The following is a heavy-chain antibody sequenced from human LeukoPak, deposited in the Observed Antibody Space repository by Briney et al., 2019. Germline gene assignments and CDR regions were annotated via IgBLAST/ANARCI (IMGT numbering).Heavy chain of an antibody. CDR1: GFTVSGNY. D-gene: IGHD6-6*01. V-gene: IGHV3-53*01. J-gene: IGHJ6*02. CDR3: ARDRTYSSSSWSCYYGMDV. Sequence: GGSLRLSCAASGFTVSGNYMSWVRQAPGKGLEWVSVIYSGGSSYYADSVKGRFTISRDNSKNTLYLQMNSLRAEDTAVYYCARDRTYSSSSWSCYYGMDVWGQGTTVTVSS. CDR2: IYSGGSS.